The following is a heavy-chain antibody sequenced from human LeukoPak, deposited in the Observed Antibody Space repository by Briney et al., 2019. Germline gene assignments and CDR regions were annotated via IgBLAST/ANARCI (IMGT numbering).Heavy chain of an antibody. D-gene: IGHD5-18*01. CDR3: ARDIGGWYSYGNNRRWFDP. V-gene: IGHV4-30-4*01. CDR2: IYYSGST. J-gene: IGHJ5*02. CDR1: GGSISSGDYY. Sequence: SQTLSLTCTVSGGSISSGDYYWSWIRQPPGKGLEWIGYIYYSGSTYYNPSLKSRVTISVDTSKNQFSLKLSSVTAADTAVYYCARDIGGWYSYGNNRRWFDPWGQGTLVTVSS.